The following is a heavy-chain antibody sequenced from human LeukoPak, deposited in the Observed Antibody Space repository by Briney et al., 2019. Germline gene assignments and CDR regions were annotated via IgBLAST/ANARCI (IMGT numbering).Heavy chain of an antibody. V-gene: IGHV4-59*12. Sequence: SETLSLTCTVSGVSISTYYWTWIRQPPGKGLEWIGNIDYSGNTKYNPSLKIRVTISVDTSKNHFSLKLSSVTAADTAVYYCARWYYDSSGYRYFDYWGQGTLVIVSS. CDR1: GVSISTYY. CDR3: ARWYYDSSGYRYFDY. CDR2: IDYSGNT. J-gene: IGHJ4*02. D-gene: IGHD3-22*01.